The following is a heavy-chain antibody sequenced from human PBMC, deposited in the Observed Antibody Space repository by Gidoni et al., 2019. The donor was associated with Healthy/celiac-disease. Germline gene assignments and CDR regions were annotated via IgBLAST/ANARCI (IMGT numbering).Heavy chain of an antibody. Sequence: QVQLVQSGAEVKKPGSSVQVSCKASGGTFSSYAISWVRQAPGQGLEWMGRIIPILGIANYEQKFQGRVTITADKATSTAYMELSSLRSEDTAVYYCARDLADYYGSGSYSWGQGTLVTVSS. J-gene: IGHJ4*02. CDR1: GGTFSSYA. V-gene: IGHV1-69*04. CDR3: ARDLADYYGSGSYS. CDR2: IIPILGIA. D-gene: IGHD3-10*01.